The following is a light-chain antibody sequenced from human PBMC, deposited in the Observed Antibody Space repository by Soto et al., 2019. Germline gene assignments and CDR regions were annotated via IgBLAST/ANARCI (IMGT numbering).Light chain of an antibody. J-gene: IGKJ4*01. V-gene: IGKV3-11*01. CDR2: DAS. Sequence: IEFSQSPATLSLSPGARATLPFRASQSIRNYLAWYQQKPGQAPRLLIYDASNRATGSPARFSGSGSGTDFILTISSLEPEDSGVYYCQQRNDLVTFGGGTKVDIK. CDR1: QSIRNY. CDR3: QQRNDLVT.